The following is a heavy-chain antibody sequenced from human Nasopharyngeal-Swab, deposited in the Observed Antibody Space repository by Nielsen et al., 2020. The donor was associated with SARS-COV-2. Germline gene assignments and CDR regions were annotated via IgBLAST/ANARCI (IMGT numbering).Heavy chain of an antibody. CDR2: IYYSGST. J-gene: IGHJ5*02. V-gene: IGHV4-59*01. Sequence: WIRQPPGKGLEWIGYIYYSGSTNYNPSLKSRVTISVDTSKNQFSLKLSPVTAADTAVYYCARELYSSGWYDVWGQGTLVTVSS. CDR3: ARELYSSGWYDV. D-gene: IGHD6-19*01.